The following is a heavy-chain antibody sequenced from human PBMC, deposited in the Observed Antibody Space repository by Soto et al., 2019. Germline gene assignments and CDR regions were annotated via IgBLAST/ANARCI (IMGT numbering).Heavy chain of an antibody. CDR2: IYYSGST. D-gene: IGHD3-22*01. V-gene: IGHV4-31*03. CDR1: GGSISSGGYY. J-gene: IGHJ3*02. Sequence: KPSETLSLTCTVSGGSISSGGYYWSWIRQHPGKGLEWIGYIYYSGSTYYNPSLKSRVTISVDTSKNQLSLKLSSVTAADTAVYYCARTRTXIYYYDSSGYYFDAFDIWGQGTMVTVSS. CDR3: ARTRTXIYYYDSSGYYFDAFDI.